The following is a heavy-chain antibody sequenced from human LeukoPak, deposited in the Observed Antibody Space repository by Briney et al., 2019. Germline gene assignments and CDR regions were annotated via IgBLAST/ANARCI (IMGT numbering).Heavy chain of an antibody. CDR2: ISPSGGST. D-gene: IGHD3-22*01. V-gene: IGHV1-46*03. Sequence: ASVKVSCKASVYTFTSYYMHWVRQAPGHGLEWMGIISPSGGSTSYAQKFQGRVTMTRDTSTSTVYMELSSGRSEATAVYYCRRDKSSPEYYYDSSGYYSNWGQGTLVTVSS. CDR1: VYTFTSYY. CDR3: RRDKSSPEYYYDSSGYYSN. J-gene: IGHJ4*02.